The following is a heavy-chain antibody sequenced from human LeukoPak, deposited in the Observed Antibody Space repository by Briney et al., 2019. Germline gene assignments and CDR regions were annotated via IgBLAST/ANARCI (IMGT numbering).Heavy chain of an antibody. J-gene: IGHJ4*02. CDR3: ARDRLPDYYDSSGHDYFDY. Sequence: GASVKVSCKASGYTFTGYYMHWVRQAPGQGLEWMGWINPNSGGTNYAQKFQGRVTMTTDTSTSTAYMELRSLRSDDTAVYYCARDRLPDYYDSSGHDYFDYWGQGTLVTVSS. CDR2: INPNSGGT. V-gene: IGHV1-2*02. CDR1: GYTFTGYY. D-gene: IGHD3-22*01.